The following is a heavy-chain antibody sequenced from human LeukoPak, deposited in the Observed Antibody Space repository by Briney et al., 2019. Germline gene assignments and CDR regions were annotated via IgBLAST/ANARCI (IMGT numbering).Heavy chain of an antibody. J-gene: IGHJ4*02. CDR1: GFTSSDYW. CDR2: IKSDGSST. Sequence: GGSLRLSCAASGFTSSDYWMHWVRQAPGKGLVWISRIKSDGSSTSYADSVKGRFTITRDSAKNTLYLQMNSLRAEDTAVYYCARGTGNYYGYWGQGTLVTVSS. V-gene: IGHV3-74*01. CDR3: ARGTGNYYGY. D-gene: IGHD3/OR15-3a*01.